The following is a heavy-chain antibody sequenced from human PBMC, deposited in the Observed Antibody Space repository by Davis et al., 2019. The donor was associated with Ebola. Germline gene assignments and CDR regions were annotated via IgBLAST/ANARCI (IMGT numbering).Heavy chain of an antibody. D-gene: IGHD1-26*01. V-gene: IGHV3-43*02. CDR2: ISGDGGST. J-gene: IGHJ3*02. CDR3: AKEHVGAFDI. CDR1: GFTFDDYA. Sequence: GESLKISCAASGFTFDDYAMHWVRQAPGKGLEWVSLISGDGGSTYYADSVKGRFTISRDNSKNSLYLQMNSLRTEDTALDYCAKEHVGAFDIWGQGTMVTVSS.